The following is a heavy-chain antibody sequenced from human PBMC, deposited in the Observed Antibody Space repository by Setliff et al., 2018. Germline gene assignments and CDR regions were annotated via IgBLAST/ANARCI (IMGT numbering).Heavy chain of an antibody. CDR2: VGYNGNT. D-gene: IGHD1-26*01. CDR3: ARWGENSGRPDWRAFDI. J-gene: IGHJ3*02. Sequence: PSETLSLTCTVSGGSINNYHWNWIRQPPGKGLEWIGYVGYNGNTHYNPPLNSRVTMSVDTSKNQFSLKLTSVSAADTAVYYCARWGENSGRPDWRAFDIWGQGTMVTVSS. CDR1: GGSINNYH. V-gene: IGHV4-59*01.